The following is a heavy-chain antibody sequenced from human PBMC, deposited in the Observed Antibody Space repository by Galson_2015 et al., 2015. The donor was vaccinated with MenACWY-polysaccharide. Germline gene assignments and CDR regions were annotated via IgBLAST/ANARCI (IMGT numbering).Heavy chain of an antibody. D-gene: IGHD2-2*01. CDR3: AREGSRIVFHAFDI. CDR1: GSRFSNSG. CDR2: IQYDGSNK. V-gene: IGHV3-33*01. Sequence: LRLSCAASGSRFSNSGMHWVRQAPGKGLEWVAVIQYDGSNKVYADSVKGRFTNSRDNSKNTVFLEMNTLGVEDTAVYYCAREGSRIVFHAFDIWGQGTMVTVSS. J-gene: IGHJ3*02.